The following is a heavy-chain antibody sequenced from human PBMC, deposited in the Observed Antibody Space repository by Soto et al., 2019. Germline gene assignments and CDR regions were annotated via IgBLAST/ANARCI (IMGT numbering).Heavy chain of an antibody. D-gene: IGHD6-13*01. CDR3: AKAGTGGGYYYYGMDV. J-gene: IGHJ6*02. CDR1: GFTCDDYA. CDR2: ISWDGGST. Sequence: GGSLRLSCAASGFTCDDYAMHCVRQAPGKGLEWVSLISWDGGSTYYADSVKGRFTISRDNSKNSLYLQMNSLRAEDTALYYCAKAGTGGGYYYYGMDVWGQGTTVTVSS. V-gene: IGHV3-43D*04.